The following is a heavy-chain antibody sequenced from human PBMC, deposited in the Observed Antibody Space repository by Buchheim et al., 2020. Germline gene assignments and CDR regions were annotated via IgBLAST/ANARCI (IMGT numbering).Heavy chain of an antibody. V-gene: IGHV3-33*01. CDR3: AGDFEVRGTYYYYGMDV. CDR1: GFTFSSYG. Sequence: QVQLVESGGGVVQPGRSLRLSCAASGFTFSSYGMHWVRQAPGKGLEWVAVMWYDGSNKYYADSVKGRFTISRDNSKNKLYLQMNSLRAEDTAVYYCAGDFEVRGTYYYYGMDVWGQGTT. CDR2: MWYDGSNK. D-gene: IGHD3-10*01. J-gene: IGHJ6*02.